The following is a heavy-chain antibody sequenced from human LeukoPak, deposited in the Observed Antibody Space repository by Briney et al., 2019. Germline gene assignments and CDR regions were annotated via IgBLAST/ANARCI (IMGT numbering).Heavy chain of an antibody. Sequence: ASVKVSCKASGYTFTSYDINWVRQATGQGLEWMGWMNPNSGNTGYAQKFQGRVTNTRNTSISTAYMELSSLRSEDTAVYYCARARIAARPEDYYYYMDVWGKGTTVTVSS. J-gene: IGHJ6*03. CDR3: ARARIAARPEDYYYYMDV. V-gene: IGHV1-8*03. D-gene: IGHD6-6*01. CDR1: GYTFTSYD. CDR2: MNPNSGNT.